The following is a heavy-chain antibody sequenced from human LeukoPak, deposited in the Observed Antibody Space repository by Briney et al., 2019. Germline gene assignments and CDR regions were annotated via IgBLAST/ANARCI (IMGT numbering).Heavy chain of an antibody. CDR2: ISSSSSYI. CDR1: GFTFSSYS. J-gene: IGHJ4*02. CDR3: ASISSRYCSGGSCYSDRNY. V-gene: IGHV3-21*01. Sequence: GGSLRLSCAASGFTFSSYSMNWVRQAPGKGLEWVSSISSSSSYIYYANSVKGRFTISRDNAKNSLYLQMNSLGAEDTAVYYCASISSRYCSGGSCYSDRNYWGQGTLVTVSS. D-gene: IGHD2-15*01.